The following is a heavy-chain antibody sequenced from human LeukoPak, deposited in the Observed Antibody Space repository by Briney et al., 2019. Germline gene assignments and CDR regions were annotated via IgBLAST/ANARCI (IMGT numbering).Heavy chain of an antibody. CDR1: GFTFSSYE. CDR2: ISSSGSTI. Sequence: PGGSLRLSCAASGFTFSSYEMNWVRQAPGKGLEWVSYISSSGSTIYYADSVKGRFTISRDNAKNSLYLQMNSLRAEDTAVYYCARGPDVDTAMVLGGDYWGQGTLVTVSS. V-gene: IGHV3-48*03. CDR3: ARGPDVDTAMVLGGDY. J-gene: IGHJ4*02. D-gene: IGHD5-18*01.